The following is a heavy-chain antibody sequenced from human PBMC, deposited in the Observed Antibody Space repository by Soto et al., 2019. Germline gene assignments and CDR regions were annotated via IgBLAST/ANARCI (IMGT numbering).Heavy chain of an antibody. V-gene: IGHV4-61*01. CDR2: IYNSETT. Sequence: SETLSLTCTVSGGSVSSGSFYWTWIRQPPGKGLEWIGYIYNSETTNYNPSLKRRVTMLLDTSKDQFSLILTSVTAADTAVYYCARDRILGGLDVWGQGTTVTVLL. D-gene: IGHD7-27*01. CDR3: ARDRILGGLDV. CDR1: GGSVSSGSFY. J-gene: IGHJ6*02.